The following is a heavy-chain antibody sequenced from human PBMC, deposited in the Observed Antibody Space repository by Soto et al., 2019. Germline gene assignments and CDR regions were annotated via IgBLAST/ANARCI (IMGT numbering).Heavy chain of an antibody. CDR1: GGSFSGYY. CDR2: INHSGST. V-gene: IGHV4-34*01. J-gene: IGHJ6*02. Sequence: PSETLSLTCAVYGGSFSGYYWSWIRQPPGKGLEWIGEINHSGSTNYNPSLKSRVTISVDTSKNQFSLKLSSVTAADTAVYYCARGRDILTGYYLPGFPRYGMDVWGQGTTVTVSS. D-gene: IGHD3-9*01. CDR3: ARGRDILTGYYLPGFPRYGMDV.